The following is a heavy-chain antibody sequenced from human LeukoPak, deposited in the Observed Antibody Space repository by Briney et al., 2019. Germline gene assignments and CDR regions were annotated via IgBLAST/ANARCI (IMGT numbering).Heavy chain of an antibody. CDR1: GLTFSNAW. CDR2: IKSKTDGGTT. D-gene: IGHD3-16*01. CDR3: AEVMITFGGVMPDY. V-gene: IGHV3-15*01. Sequence: GGSLRLSCAASGLTFSNAWMSWVRQAPGKGLEWVGRIKSKTDGGTTDYAAPVKGRFTISRDDSRNTLYLQMNSLKTEDTAVYYCAEVMITFGGVMPDYWGQGTLVTVSS. J-gene: IGHJ4*02.